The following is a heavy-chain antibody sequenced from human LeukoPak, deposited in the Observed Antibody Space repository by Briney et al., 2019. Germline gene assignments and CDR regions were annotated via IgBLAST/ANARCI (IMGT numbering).Heavy chain of an antibody. Sequence: GGSLRLSCAASGFTFSSYAMHWVRQAPGKGLEYVSAISSNGGGTYYANSVKGRFTISRDNSKNTLYLQMGSLRAEDMAVYYCARDRSMVTTLGVYYFDYWGQGTLVTVSS. V-gene: IGHV3-64*01. J-gene: IGHJ4*02. CDR1: GFTFSSYA. CDR2: ISSNGGGT. CDR3: ARDRSMVTTLGVYYFDY. D-gene: IGHD2-8*02.